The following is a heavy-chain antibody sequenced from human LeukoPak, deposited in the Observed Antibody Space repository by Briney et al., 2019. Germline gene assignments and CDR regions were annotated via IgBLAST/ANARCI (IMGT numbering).Heavy chain of an antibody. J-gene: IGHJ4*02. V-gene: IGHV3-7*01. Sequence: PGGSLRLSCAASGSTFSRSWMSWVRQAPGKGLEWVALMRLAGSVTYYVESVKGRFTISRDNTKNLLYLQMNNLRAEDTAVYYCVTDRGARWGQGTLVTVSS. CDR1: GSTFSRSW. CDR3: VTDRGAR. CDR2: MRLAGSVT.